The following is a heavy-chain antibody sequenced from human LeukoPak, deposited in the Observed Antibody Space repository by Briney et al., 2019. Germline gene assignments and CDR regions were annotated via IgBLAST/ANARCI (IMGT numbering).Heavy chain of an antibody. Sequence: SETLSLTCTVSGGSISSSSYYWGWIRQPPGKGLEWIGSIYYSGSTYYNPSLKSRVTISVDTSKNQFSLKLSSVTAAGTAVYYCATSYYYGSGRFYRYYYYYMDVWGKGTTVTVSS. J-gene: IGHJ6*03. CDR3: ATSYYYGSGRFYRYYYYYMDV. D-gene: IGHD3-10*01. V-gene: IGHV4-39*07. CDR1: GGSISSSSYY. CDR2: IYYSGST.